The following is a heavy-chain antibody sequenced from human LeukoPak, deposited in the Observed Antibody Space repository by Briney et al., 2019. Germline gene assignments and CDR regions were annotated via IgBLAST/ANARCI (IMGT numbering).Heavy chain of an antibody. J-gene: IGHJ2*01. CDR1: GFTLSNYW. CDR2: IRDNGRDT. CDR3: XXXXXXDVHDWYFDL. D-gene: IGHD3-16*01. Sequence: GGSLRPSCAASGFTLSNYWMMHWVRQDPGKGLAWVARIRDNGRDTNYADSVKGRFIVSRDSARNTMYLQMKRLRVEDTAVYYXXXXXXXDVHDWYFDLWGPGTLVTVSS. V-gene: IGHV3-74*01.